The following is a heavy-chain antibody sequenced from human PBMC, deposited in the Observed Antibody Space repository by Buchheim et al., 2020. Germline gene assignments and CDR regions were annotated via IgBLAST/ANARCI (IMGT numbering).Heavy chain of an antibody. CDR3: ARDSSTDFWSGYSQFDY. CDR2: IKQDGSEK. V-gene: IGHV3-7*01. D-gene: IGHD3-3*01. J-gene: IGHJ4*02. Sequence: EVQLVESGGGLVQPGGSLRLSCAASGSTFSSYWMSWVRQAPGKGLEWVANIKQDGSEKYYVDSVKGRFTISRDNAKNSLYLQMNSLRAEDTAVYYCARDSSTDFWSGYSQFDYWGQGTL. CDR1: GSTFSSYW.